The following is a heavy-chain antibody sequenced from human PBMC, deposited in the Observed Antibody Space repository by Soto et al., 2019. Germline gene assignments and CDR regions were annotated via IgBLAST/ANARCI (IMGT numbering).Heavy chain of an antibody. J-gene: IGHJ4*02. CDR2: IYYSGIT. CDR3: ARGKDSYFVS. Sequence: IRQPPGKGPEWIGYIYYSGITIYNPSLRSRVSLSIDTSKNQFSLKLSSVTAADSVVYDFARGKDSYFVSWFLRTLFTDSS. V-gene: IGHV4-59*01.